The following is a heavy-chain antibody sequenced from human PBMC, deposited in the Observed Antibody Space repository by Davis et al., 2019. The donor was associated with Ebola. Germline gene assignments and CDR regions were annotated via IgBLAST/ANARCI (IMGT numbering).Heavy chain of an antibody. CDR1: GGSISGSY. Sequence: PSETLSLTCTVSGGSISGSYWSWIRQPPGKGLEWIGYIHYKGSTNYNPSLKSRVTISVDTSKNQFSLRLASVTAADTAVYYCARREVVTTGDSFDPWGQGRLVIVSS. D-gene: IGHD2-15*01. J-gene: IGHJ5*02. CDR2: IHYKGST. CDR3: ARREVVTTGDSFDP. V-gene: IGHV4-59*08.